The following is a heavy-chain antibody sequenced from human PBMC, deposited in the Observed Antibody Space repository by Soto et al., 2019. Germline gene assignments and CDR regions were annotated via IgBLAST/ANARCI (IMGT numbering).Heavy chain of an antibody. V-gene: IGHV4-4*02. J-gene: IGHJ4*02. Sequence: PSETLSLTCAVSGGSISIDYWWSWVRQPPGKGLEWIGEIHHSGSTNYIQSLKSRVTMSLDKSNNQLSLKLSSVTAAATAVYYCARGFDYRRVYWGQGTLVTVSS. CDR1: GGSISIDYW. D-gene: IGHD3-16*01. CDR3: ARGFDYRRVY. CDR2: IHHSGST.